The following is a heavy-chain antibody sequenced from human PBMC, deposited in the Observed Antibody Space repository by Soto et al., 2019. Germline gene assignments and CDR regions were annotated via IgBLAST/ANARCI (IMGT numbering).Heavy chain of an antibody. CDR2: IIPIFGTA. Sequence: QVQLVQSGAEVKKPGSSVKVSCKASGGTFSSYAISWVRQAPGQGLEWMGGIIPIFGTANYAQKFQGRVTITADESTXXAXMXXSSRRSEDTAVYYCARVGCISTSCYRSVYYYGMDVWGQGTTVTVSS. CDR3: ARVGCISTSCYRSVYYYGMDV. D-gene: IGHD2-2*01. CDR1: GGTFSSYA. V-gene: IGHV1-69*12. J-gene: IGHJ6*02.